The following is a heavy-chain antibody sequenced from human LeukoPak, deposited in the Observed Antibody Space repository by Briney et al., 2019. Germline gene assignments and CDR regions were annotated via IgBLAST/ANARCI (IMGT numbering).Heavy chain of an antibody. J-gene: IGHJ6*02. Sequence: SETLSLTCAGYGGSFSGYYWSWIRQPPGKGLEWIGEINHSGSTNYNPSLKSRVTISVDTSKNQFSLKLSSVTAADTAVYYCASWSRGYYYYYYGMDVWGQGTTVTVSS. CDR2: INHSGST. CDR1: GGSFSGYY. CDR3: ASWSRGYYYYYYGMDV. D-gene: IGHD5-12*01. V-gene: IGHV4-34*01.